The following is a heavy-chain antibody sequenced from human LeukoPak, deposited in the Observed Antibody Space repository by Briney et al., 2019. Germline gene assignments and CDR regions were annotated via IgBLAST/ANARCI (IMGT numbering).Heavy chain of an antibody. J-gene: IGHJ4*02. CDR2: ISGSGDNT. V-gene: IGHV3-23*01. Sequence: GGSLRLSCAAPGFTFSSYAMSWVRQAPGKGLEWVSGISGSGDNTYYADSVKGRFTISRDNSKNTLYLQINSLRVEDTAVYYCAKDTPTTGYHLDSWGQGTLVTVSS. CDR3: AKDTPTTGYHLDS. CDR1: GFTFSSYA. D-gene: IGHD1-1*01.